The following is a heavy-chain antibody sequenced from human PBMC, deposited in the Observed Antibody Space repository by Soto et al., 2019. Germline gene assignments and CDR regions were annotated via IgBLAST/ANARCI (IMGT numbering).Heavy chain of an antibody. J-gene: IGHJ4*02. D-gene: IGHD3-22*01. Sequence: SVKVSCKASGFTFTSSAVQWVRQARGQRLEWIGWIVVGSGNTNYAQKFQERVTITRDMSTSTAYMELSSLRSEDTAVYYCAALGYDSSGYYFFDYWGQGTLVTVSS. CDR1: GFTFTSSA. CDR2: IVVGSGNT. V-gene: IGHV1-58*01. CDR3: AALGYDSSGYYFFDY.